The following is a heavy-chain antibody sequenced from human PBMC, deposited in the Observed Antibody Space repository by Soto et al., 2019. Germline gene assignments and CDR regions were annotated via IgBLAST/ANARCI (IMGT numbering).Heavy chain of an antibody. CDR3: ARDSRHSSGWYGLGYYYYGMDV. J-gene: IGHJ6*02. CDR2: IYYSGST. D-gene: IGHD6-19*01. Sequence: PSETLSLTCTVSGGSISSYYWSWIRQPPGKGLEWIGYIYYSGSTNYNPSLKSRVTISVDTSKNQFSLKLSSVTAADTAVYYCARDSRHSSGWYGLGYYYYGMDVWGQGTTVTVS. V-gene: IGHV4-59*01. CDR1: GGSISSYY.